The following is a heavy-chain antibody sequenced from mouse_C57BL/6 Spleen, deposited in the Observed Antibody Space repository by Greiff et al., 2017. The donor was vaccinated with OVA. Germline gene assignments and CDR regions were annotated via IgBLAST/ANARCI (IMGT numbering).Heavy chain of an antibody. Sequence: EVKLQESGPGLVKPSQSLSLTCSVTGYSITSGYYWNWIRQFPGNKLEWMGYISYDGSNNYNPSLKNRISITRDTSKNQFFLKLNSVTTEDTATYYCAREPIYYGNYPFAYWGQGTLVTVSA. V-gene: IGHV3-6*01. J-gene: IGHJ3*01. D-gene: IGHD2-1*01. CDR1: GYSITSGYY. CDR2: ISYDGSN. CDR3: AREPIYYGNYPFAY.